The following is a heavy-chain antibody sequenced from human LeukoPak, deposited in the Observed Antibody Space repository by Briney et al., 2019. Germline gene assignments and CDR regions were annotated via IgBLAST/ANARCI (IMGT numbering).Heavy chain of an antibody. Sequence: SQTLSLTCAISGDSVSSNSAAWNWIRQSPSRGLEWLGRTYYRSKWYNDYAVSVKSRITINPDTSKNQFSLQLNSVTPEDTAVYYCARDIAVVVVAATYYYGMDAWGKGTTVTVSS. CDR1: GDSVSSNSAA. J-gene: IGHJ6*04. V-gene: IGHV6-1*01. CDR2: TYYRSKWYN. D-gene: IGHD2-15*01. CDR3: ARDIAVVVVAATYYYGMDA.